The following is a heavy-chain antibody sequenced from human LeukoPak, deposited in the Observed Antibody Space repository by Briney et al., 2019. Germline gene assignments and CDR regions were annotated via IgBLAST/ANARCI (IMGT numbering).Heavy chain of an antibody. J-gene: IGHJ4*02. D-gene: IGHD2-2*01. Sequence: GESLKISCLGSGYIFTSYWIAWVRQMPGKGLEWMGIIYPGDSVTRYSPSFQGQVTISADKSISTAYLQWSSLKASDTAMHYCARRYCSGTSCYYFDYWGQGTLVTVSS. CDR2: IYPGDSVT. CDR3: ARRYCSGTSCYYFDY. CDR1: GYIFTSYW. V-gene: IGHV5-51*01.